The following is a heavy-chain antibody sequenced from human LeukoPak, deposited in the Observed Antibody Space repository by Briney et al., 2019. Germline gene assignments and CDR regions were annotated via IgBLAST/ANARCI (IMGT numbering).Heavy chain of an antibody. CDR3: AIIAVGGVDPFDS. Sequence: ASVKVSCKASGGTFSDHAVSWVRQAPGQGLEWMGRIIPLLGVRSYAQKFQDRVTVSADKSTSTAYMELSSLRSEDSALYYCAIIAVGGVDPFDSWGQGTLVTVSS. D-gene: IGHD6-19*01. V-gene: IGHV1-69*04. CDR2: IIPLLGVR. J-gene: IGHJ4*02. CDR1: GGTFSDHA.